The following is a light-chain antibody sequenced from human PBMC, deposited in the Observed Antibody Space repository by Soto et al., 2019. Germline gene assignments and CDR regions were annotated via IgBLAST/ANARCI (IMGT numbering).Light chain of an antibody. Sequence: DIQMTQSPSSLSASVGDSVTITCRASQGISNYLAWYQQKPGKVPKLLIYAASTLQSGVPSRFSGSGSGTDFTLTISSLQPEEVATYYCQKYNSAPRTVGQGTKVDIK. CDR1: QGISNY. CDR2: AAS. V-gene: IGKV1-27*01. J-gene: IGKJ1*01. CDR3: QKYNSAPRT.